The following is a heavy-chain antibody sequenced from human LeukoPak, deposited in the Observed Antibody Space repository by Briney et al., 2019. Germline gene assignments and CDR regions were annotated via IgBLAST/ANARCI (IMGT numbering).Heavy chain of an antibody. CDR1: GFTFSSYW. V-gene: IGHV3-23*01. CDR3: AEPGGP. D-gene: IGHD2-8*02. J-gene: IGHJ4*02. Sequence: GGSLRLSCAASGFTFSSYWMNWARQAPGKGLEWVSIISGSGGSAYYADSVKGRFTISRDNSKNTLFLQMNSLRAEDTAIYYCAEPGGPWGQGTLVTVSS. CDR2: ISGSGGSA.